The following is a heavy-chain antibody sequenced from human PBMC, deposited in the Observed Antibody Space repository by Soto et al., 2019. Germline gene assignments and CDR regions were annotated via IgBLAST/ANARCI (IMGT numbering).Heavy chain of an antibody. V-gene: IGHV1-8*01. Sequence: QAHLEQSGAEVERPGASVKVSCKASGYTFSDFDINWLRQASGQGPEWMGWMNAKSGDTFFAQRFQGKFNMTWDTSLSTAYIEVGSLTSDDTAVYYCARGNPFNYAGFDVWGQGTTVAVSS. J-gene: IGHJ6*02. CDR1: GYTFSDFD. D-gene: IGHD2-2*01. CDR3: ARGNPFNYAGFDV. CDR2: MNAKSGDT.